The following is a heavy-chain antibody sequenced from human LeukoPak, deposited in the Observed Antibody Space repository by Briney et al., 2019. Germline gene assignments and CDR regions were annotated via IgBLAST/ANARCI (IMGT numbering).Heavy chain of an antibody. Sequence: GSLRLSCAASGFTFSSYSMNWVRQAPGKGLEWVSYISSSSSAIYYADSVKGRFTISRDNAKNSLYLQMNSLRDEDTAVYYCARERSSSWYAFDYWGQGTLVTVSS. D-gene: IGHD6-13*01. V-gene: IGHV3-48*02. J-gene: IGHJ4*02. CDR2: ISSSSSAI. CDR3: ARERSSSWYAFDY. CDR1: GFTFSSYS.